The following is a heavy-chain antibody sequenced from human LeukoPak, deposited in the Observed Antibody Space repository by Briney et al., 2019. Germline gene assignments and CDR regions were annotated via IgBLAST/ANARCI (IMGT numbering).Heavy chain of an antibody. D-gene: IGHD2-15*01. CDR2: IYYSGII. CDR3: ALGYCGGGSCYAREYFQH. Sequence: KPSETLSLTCTVSGGSVSIRSHYWSWIRQHPGKGLDRIWYIYYSGIIRNNPYLTIRLTISLDTSKTQFSMRLSSVTAADTAVYYCALGYCGGGSCYAREYFQHWGQGTLVTVSS. CDR1: GGSVSIRSHY. V-gene: IGHV4-31*03. J-gene: IGHJ1*01.